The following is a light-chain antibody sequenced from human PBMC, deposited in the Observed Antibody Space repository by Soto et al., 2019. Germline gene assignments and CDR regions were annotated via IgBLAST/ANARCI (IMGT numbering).Light chain of an antibody. CDR2: GAS. Sequence: EIVMTQSPATLSVSPGERATLFCRAGQSVDSGDLAWYQQKPGQAPRLLIYGASSRDTGIPDRFSGSGSGTDFTLTISRMEPEDFGVYCCQQYGSSPRTFGQGTKVDIK. CDR3: QQYGSSPRT. J-gene: IGKJ1*01. CDR1: QSVDSGD. V-gene: IGKV3-20*01.